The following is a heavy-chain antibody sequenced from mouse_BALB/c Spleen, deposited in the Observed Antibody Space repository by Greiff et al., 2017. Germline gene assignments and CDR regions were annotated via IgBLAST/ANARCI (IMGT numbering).Heavy chain of an antibody. J-gene: IGHJ3*01. V-gene: IGHV2-9*02. Sequence: VMLVESGPGLVAPSQSLSITCTVSGFSLTSYGVHWVRQPPGKGLEWLGVIWAGGSTNYNSALMSRLSISKDNSKSQVFLKMNSLQTDDTAMYYWARDGYGSPIAYWGQGTLVTVSA. CDR3: ARDGYGSPIAY. D-gene: IGHD1-1*01. CDR1: GFSLTSYG. CDR2: IWAGGST.